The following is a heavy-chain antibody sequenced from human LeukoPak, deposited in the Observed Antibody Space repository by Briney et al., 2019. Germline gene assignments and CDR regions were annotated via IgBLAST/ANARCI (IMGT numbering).Heavy chain of an antibody. Sequence: SVKVSCKSSGGTFTHYGISWVRHAPGQGLEWMGRIIPIFTTANYAQKFQGRVTITADTSTNTAYMELTSLRSEDTAVYYCASDGGFEYYFDYWGQGTLLTVSS. CDR3: ASDGGFEYYFDY. J-gene: IGHJ4*02. CDR1: GGTFTHYG. D-gene: IGHD2/OR15-2a*01. V-gene: IGHV1-69*06. CDR2: IIPIFTTA.